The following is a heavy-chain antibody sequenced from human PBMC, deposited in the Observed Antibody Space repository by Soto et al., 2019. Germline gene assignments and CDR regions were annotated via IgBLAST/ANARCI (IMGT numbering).Heavy chain of an antibody. J-gene: IGHJ4*02. V-gene: IGHV3-23*01. D-gene: IGHD3-22*01. Sequence: EGTLRRSGATGGFTLHGYAMSWVRQAPGKGLEWVSAIAFTGSATYYADSVKGRFTISRDNSKNIVYLQMNSLRVDDTALYYFEKDAETVPIVGSGRWGQGPQVTVSS. CDR2: IAFTGSAT. CDR1: GFTLHGYA. CDR3: EKDAETVPIVGSGR.